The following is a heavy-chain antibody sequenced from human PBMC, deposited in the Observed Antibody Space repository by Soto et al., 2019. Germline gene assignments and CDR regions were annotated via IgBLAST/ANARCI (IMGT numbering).Heavy chain of an antibody. CDR1: GGTFSSYA. Sequence: QVQLVQSGAEVKKPGSSVKVSCKASGGTFSSYAISWVRQAPGQGLEWMGGIIPISDTTNYAQKFQGRVTITAGESTSTAYMELSSRRSADTAVYSGARSQGSSTSLEIYYYYYFGMDVWGQGTTVTLSS. D-gene: IGHD2-2*01. V-gene: IGHV1-69*01. CDR2: IIPISDTT. J-gene: IGHJ6*02. CDR3: ARSQGSSTSLEIYYYYYFGMDV.